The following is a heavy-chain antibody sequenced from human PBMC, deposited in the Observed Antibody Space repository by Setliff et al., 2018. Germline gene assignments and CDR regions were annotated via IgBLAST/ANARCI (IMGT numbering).Heavy chain of an antibody. J-gene: IGHJ6*03. Sequence: ASVKVSCKSSGYTLTNYYMHWVRQAPGQGLEWMGGTIPIFGTTDYAQKFRGRVTIITDESTSTAFMQLSSLRPEDTAVYYCVREGVDSRSSTDYRYYMDVWGKGTTVTVSS. CDR3: VREGVDSRSSTDYRYYMDV. CDR1: GYTLTNYY. CDR2: TIPIFGTT. V-gene: IGHV1-69*05. D-gene: IGHD3-22*01.